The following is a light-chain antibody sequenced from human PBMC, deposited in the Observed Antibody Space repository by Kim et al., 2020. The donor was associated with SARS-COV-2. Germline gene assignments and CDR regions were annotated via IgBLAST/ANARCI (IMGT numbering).Light chain of an antibody. V-gene: IGKV1-27*01. J-gene: IGKJ4*01. CDR1: QAISKY. CDR2: GAS. CDR3: QKYNSDPLT. Sequence: ASVGDRVTITCQASQAISKYLAWYQQKPGKVPKLLIYGASTLQSGVPSRFSGSGSGTDFTLTISSLQPEDVATYYCQKYNSDPLTFGGGTKLDIK.